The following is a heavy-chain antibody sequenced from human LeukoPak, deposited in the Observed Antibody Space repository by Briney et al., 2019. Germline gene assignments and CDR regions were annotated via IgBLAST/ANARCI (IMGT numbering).Heavy chain of an antibody. CDR1: GDSISSGYY. J-gene: IGHJ4*02. CDR2: IYHTGST. D-gene: IGHD3-10*01. CDR3: ARGTLDRASRGFGCPSDS. Sequence: PSETLSLTCTVSGDSISSGYYWVWIRQPPGKGLEWIATIYHTGSTYYNPSLKSRVTISVDTSKNQFSLNLRSVTAADTAVYFCARGTLDRASRGFGCPSDSWGQGTLVTVSS. V-gene: IGHV4-38-2*02.